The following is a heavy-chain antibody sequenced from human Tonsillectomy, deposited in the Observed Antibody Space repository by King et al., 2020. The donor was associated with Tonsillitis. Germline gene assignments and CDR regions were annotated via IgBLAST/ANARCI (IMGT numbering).Heavy chain of an antibody. CDR1: GGTFSNYA. Sequence: VQLVQSGAEVKKPGPSVKVSCKASGGTFSNYAISWVRQAPGQGLGWIGRIIPNFGTANYAQKFQGRVTSTADEYTSTAYMELSSLRSEDTAVYYCAGVDSSGYDYYFDYWGQGTLVTVSS. CDR2: IIPNFGTA. D-gene: IGHD3-22*01. J-gene: IGHJ4*02. V-gene: IGHV1-69*18. CDR3: AGVDSSGYDYYFDY.